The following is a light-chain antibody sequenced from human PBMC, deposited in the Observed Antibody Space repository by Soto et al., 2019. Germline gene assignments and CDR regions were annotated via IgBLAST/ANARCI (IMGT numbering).Light chain of an antibody. CDR2: AAS. V-gene: IGKV1-39*01. J-gene: IGKJ5*01. Sequence: DIQITQSPSSLSSSVGDRVTITCRAIQRISYYLNWFQQKPGRAPKLLIYAASSLEAGVPSRYSGSGSGTDFTLTISSLQPEDFATYYCQQSYSTPFTFGQGTRLEIK. CDR3: QQSYSTPFT. CDR1: QRISYY.